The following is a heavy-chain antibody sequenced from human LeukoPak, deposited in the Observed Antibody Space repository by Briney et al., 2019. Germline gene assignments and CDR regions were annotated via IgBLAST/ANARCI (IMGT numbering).Heavy chain of an antibody. CDR3: ARDGHDYVWGSYRYTLFDY. D-gene: IGHD3-16*02. V-gene: IGHV3-30-3*01. Sequence: GGSLRLSCAASGFTFSSYAMHWVRQAPGKGLEWVAVISYDGSNKYYADSVKGRFTISRDNSKNTLYLQMNSLRAEDTAVYYCARDGHDYVWGSYRYTLFDYWGQGTLVTVSS. CDR2: ISYDGSNK. CDR1: GFTFSSYA. J-gene: IGHJ4*02.